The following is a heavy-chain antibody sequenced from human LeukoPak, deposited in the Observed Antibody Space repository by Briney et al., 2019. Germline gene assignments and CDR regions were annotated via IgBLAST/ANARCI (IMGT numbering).Heavy chain of an antibody. D-gene: IGHD3-10*01. V-gene: IGHV3-64*04. CDR2: LNSNGGAT. CDR1: GFSFTIHA. Sequence: GGSLRLSCSASGFSFTIHAMHWVRQAPGKGLDYVAGLNSNGGATYYADSVKGRFTISRDNSKNTLYLQMNNLRAEDTAVYYCARGYRMHSGTYSIFDYWGQGTLVTVSS. CDR3: ARGYRMHSGTYSIFDY. J-gene: IGHJ4*02.